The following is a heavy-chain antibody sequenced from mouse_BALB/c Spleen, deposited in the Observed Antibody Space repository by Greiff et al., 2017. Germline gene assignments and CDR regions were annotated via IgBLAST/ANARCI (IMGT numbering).Heavy chain of an antibody. CDR1: GFTFSSYT. CDR2: ISSGGSYT. V-gene: IGHV5-6-4*01. CDR3: TRDYYGSSYGWYFDV. D-gene: IGHD1-1*01. J-gene: IGHJ1*01. Sequence: EVKLVESGGGLVKPGGSLKLSCAASGFTFSSYTMSWVRQTPEKRLAWVATISSGGSYTYYPDSVKGRFTISRDNAKNTLYLQMSSLKSEDTAMYYCTRDYYGSSYGWYFDVWGAGTTVTVSS.